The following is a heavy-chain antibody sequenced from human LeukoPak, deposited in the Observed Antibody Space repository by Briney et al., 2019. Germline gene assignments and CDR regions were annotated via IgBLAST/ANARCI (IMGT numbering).Heavy chain of an antibody. CDR2: IYTSGST. CDR3: ARQTYGDYSDYYYYYYMDV. CDR1: GGSISSGSYY. D-gene: IGHD4-17*01. J-gene: IGHJ6*03. Sequence: SETLSLTCTVSGGSISSGSYYWSWIRQPAGKGLEWIGRIYTSGSTNYNPSLKSRVTISVDTSKNQFTLKLSSVTAADTAVYYCARQTYGDYSDYYYYYYMDVWGKGTTVTVSS. V-gene: IGHV4-61*02.